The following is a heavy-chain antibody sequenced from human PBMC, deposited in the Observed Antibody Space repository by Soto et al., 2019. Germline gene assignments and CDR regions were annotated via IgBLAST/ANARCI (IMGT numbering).Heavy chain of an antibody. CDR3: ERDTSKYFAF. CDR2: ISTYNGNT. J-gene: IGHJ4*02. Sequence: ASVKVSCKTSGYTFNTYYISWLRQAPGQGLEWIGWISTYNGNTNYVPKFQGRITMTTDTSTSTAYMELRRLRSDDTALSFCERDTSKYFAFWGQGNPVTVSS. D-gene: IGHD2-2*01. V-gene: IGHV1-18*01. CDR1: GYTFNTYY.